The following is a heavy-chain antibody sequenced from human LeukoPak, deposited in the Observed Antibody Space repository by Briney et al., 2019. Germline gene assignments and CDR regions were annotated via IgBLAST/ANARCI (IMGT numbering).Heavy chain of an antibody. CDR2: ISSSGSTI. J-gene: IGHJ4*02. Sequence: GGSLRLSCAASGFTFSSYYMTWIRQAPGNGLEWVSYISSSGSTINYADSVRGRFTISRDNAKNSLYLEMNSLRAEDTAVYNCGRGYSNGFAIDSWGQGTLVTVSS. V-gene: IGHV3-11*04. CDR1: GFTFSSYY. D-gene: IGHD5-18*01. CDR3: GRGYSNGFAIDS.